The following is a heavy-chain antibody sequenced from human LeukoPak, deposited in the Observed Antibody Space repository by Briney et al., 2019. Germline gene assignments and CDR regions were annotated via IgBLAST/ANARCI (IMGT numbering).Heavy chain of an antibody. Sequence: ASVKVSCMASGYTFTGHYLHWVRQAPGQGLEWMGWINANSGDTTYAQKFLGRVTVTRDTSISTVYMEMSSLTSDDTAVYYCSREDVWGQGTRVTVSS. CDR3: SREDV. CDR1: GYTFTGHY. J-gene: IGHJ4*02. CDR2: INANSGDT. V-gene: IGHV1-2*02.